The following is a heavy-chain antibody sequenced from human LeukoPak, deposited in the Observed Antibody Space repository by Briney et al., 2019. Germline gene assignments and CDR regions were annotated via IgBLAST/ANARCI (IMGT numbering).Heavy chain of an antibody. CDR1: GFTFSKYV. CDR2: IDGSGGST. V-gene: IGHV3-23*01. J-gene: IGHJ5*02. CDR3: AKENWYLYDNNWYKTWFDP. Sequence: PGGSLTLSCAASGFTFSKYVMSWVRQAPGKGLEWVSYIDGSGGSTNYADSVKGRFTISRDNSKNTLYLQMNSLRVEDTAIYYCAKENWYLYDNNWYKTWFDPWGQGTLVTVSS. D-gene: IGHD1/OR15-1a*01.